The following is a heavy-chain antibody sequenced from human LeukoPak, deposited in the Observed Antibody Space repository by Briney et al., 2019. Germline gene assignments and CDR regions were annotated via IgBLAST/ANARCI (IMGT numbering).Heavy chain of an antibody. V-gene: IGHV3-15*01. Sequence: GGSLRLSCAASGFIFSGYWMTWVRQAPGKGLEWVGRIKAKAHGGTIEYAAPVKGRFTISRDDSKNTLYLQMNSLKTEDTAVYYCTTDGVGVEGATYDNWGQGTLVSVSS. CDR2: IKAKAHGGTI. J-gene: IGHJ4*02. CDR3: TTDGVGVEGATYDN. CDR1: GFIFSGYW. D-gene: IGHD1-26*01.